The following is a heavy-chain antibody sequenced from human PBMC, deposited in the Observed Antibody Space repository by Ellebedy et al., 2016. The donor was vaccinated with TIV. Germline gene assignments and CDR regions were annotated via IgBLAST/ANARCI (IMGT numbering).Heavy chain of an antibody. CDR2: ISSSGNYR. Sequence: GESLKISCAASGFTFSDYSMNWVRQAPGKGLEWVSSISSSGNYRYHGDSVKGRFPISRDNAKNSLFLQMNSLRAEDTAVYYCAREKSGHKWNDGFDSWGQGTLVTVSS. CDR3: AREKSGHKWNDGFDS. D-gene: IGHD1-1*01. CDR1: GFTFSDYS. J-gene: IGHJ4*02. V-gene: IGHV3-21*01.